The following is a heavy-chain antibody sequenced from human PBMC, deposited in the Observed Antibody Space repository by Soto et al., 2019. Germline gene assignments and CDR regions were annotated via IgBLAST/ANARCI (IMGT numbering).Heavy chain of an antibody. CDR3: ARTKCSGGSCYSWSLDY. CDR2: RYYSEST. V-gene: IGHV4-31*03. D-gene: IGHD2-15*01. Sequence: SSETLSLTCTVSGGSITTGGYYWSWIRQLPGKGLEWIGHRYYSESTYYNPSLKSRVSISLDTSKNQFSLKLSFVTAADTAMYYCARTKCSGGSCYSWSLDYWGQGTPVTVSS. J-gene: IGHJ4*02. CDR1: GGSITTGGYY.